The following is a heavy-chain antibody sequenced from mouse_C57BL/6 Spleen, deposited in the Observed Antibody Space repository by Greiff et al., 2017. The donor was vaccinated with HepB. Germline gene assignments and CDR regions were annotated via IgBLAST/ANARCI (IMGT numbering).Heavy chain of an antibody. Sequence: EVKVEESGGGLVKPGGSLKLSCAASGFTFSSYAMSWVRQTPEKRLEWVATISDGGSYTYYPDNVKGRFTISRDNAKNNLYLQMSHLKSEDTAMYYCARDFKLGYYFDYWGQGTTLTVSS. CDR3: ARDFKLGYYFDY. V-gene: IGHV5-4*01. CDR1: GFTFSSYA. J-gene: IGHJ2*01. D-gene: IGHD1-3*01. CDR2: ISDGGSYT.